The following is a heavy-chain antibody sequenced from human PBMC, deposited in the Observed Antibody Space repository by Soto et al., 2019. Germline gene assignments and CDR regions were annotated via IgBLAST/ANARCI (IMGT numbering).Heavy chain of an antibody. V-gene: IGHV3-33*01. J-gene: IGHJ6*02. CDR1: GFTFSSYG. CDR3: ARDASIVVVTEGYYGMDV. Sequence: GGSLRLSCAASGFTFSSYGIHWVRQAPGKGLEWVAVIWYDGGNKYYADSVKGRFTISRDNSKNTLYLQMNSLRVEETAVYYCARDASIVVVTEGYYGMDVWGQGTTVTVSS. CDR2: IWYDGGNK. D-gene: IGHD2-21*02.